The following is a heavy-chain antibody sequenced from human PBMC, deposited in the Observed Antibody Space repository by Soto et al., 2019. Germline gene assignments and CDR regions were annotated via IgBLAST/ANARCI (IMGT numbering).Heavy chain of an antibody. Sequence: EVQLLESGGGLVQPGGSLRLSCAASGFTFSSYAMSWVRQAPGKGLEWVSAISGSGGSTYYADSVKGRFTISRDNSKNTLSLQMNSLRAEDKAVYYCAKAVGRLVVLGYYMDVWGKGTTVTVSS. D-gene: IGHD2-15*01. CDR3: AKAVGRLVVLGYYMDV. V-gene: IGHV3-23*01. CDR2: ISGSGGST. J-gene: IGHJ6*03. CDR1: GFTFSSYA.